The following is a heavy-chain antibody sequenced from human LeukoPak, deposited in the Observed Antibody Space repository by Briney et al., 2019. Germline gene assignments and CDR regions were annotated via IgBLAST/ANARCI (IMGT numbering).Heavy chain of an antibody. V-gene: IGHV4-39*07. Sequence: PSETLSLTCTVSGGSISSYYWGWVRQPPGKGLEWIGNIFYSGSTYYSPSLKSRVTISLDTSRNKFSLKLNSVTAADTAVYYCAKSNGYGLVDIWGQGTMVTVSS. CDR2: IFYSGST. D-gene: IGHD3-10*01. CDR1: GGSISSYY. CDR3: AKSNGYGLVDI. J-gene: IGHJ3*02.